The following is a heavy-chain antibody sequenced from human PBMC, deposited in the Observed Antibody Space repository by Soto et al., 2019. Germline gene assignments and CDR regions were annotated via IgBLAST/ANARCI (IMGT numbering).Heavy chain of an antibody. CDR3: ARDIQYSSGWYYDC. J-gene: IGHJ4*02. CDR2: IIPILGIA. Sequence: SVKVSCKASGGTFSSYTISWVRQAPGQGLEWMGRIIPILGIANYAQKFQGRVTITADKSTSTAYMELSSLRSEDTAVYYCARDIQYSSGWYYDCWGQGTLVTVSS. D-gene: IGHD6-19*01. CDR1: GGTFSSYT. V-gene: IGHV1-69*02.